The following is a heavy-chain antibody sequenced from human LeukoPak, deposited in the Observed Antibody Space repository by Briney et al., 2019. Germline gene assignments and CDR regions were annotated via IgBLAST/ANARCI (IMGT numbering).Heavy chain of an antibody. CDR2: IYYTGST. J-gene: IGHJ4*02. CDR1: GASISGGTYY. D-gene: IGHD1-26*01. V-gene: IGHV4-39*01. Sequence: PSETRSLTCSVSGASISGGTYYWGWIRQPPGKGLEWIGSIYYTGSTYDNPSLRSRVTISVDTSKNQFSLKLSSVTAADTAVYYCARRGGSGRAFDYWGQGTLVTVSS. CDR3: ARRGGSGRAFDY.